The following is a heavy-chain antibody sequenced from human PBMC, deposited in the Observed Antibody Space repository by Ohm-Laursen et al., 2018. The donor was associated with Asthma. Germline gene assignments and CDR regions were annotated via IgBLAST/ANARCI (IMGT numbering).Heavy chain of an antibody. D-gene: IGHD3-3*01. J-gene: IGHJ6*02. V-gene: IGHV3-30*18. CDR2: ISYDGSNK. Sequence: SLRLSCAASGFSFSSHWMNWGRQAPGKGLEWVAVISYDGSNKYYADSVKGRFTISRDNSKNTLYLQMNSLRAEDTAVYYCAKDHRYYDFWSGYSYYYGMDVWGQGTTVTVSS. CDR3: AKDHRYYDFWSGYSYYYGMDV. CDR1: GFSFSSHW.